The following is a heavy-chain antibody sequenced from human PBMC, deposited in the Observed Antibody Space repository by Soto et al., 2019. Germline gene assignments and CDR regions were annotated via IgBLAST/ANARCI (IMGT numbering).Heavy chain of an antibody. Sequence: SGKVSCKASGGTFSSYAISWVRQAPVQGLEWMGGIIPIFGTANYAQKFQGRVTITADESTSTAYMELSSLRSEDTAVYYCARTDIVVVVATEEEYFQHWGQGTLVTVYS. CDR2: IIPIFGTA. CDR1: GGTFSSYA. V-gene: IGHV1-69*13. D-gene: IGHD2-15*01. CDR3: ARTDIVVVVATEEEYFQH. J-gene: IGHJ1*01.